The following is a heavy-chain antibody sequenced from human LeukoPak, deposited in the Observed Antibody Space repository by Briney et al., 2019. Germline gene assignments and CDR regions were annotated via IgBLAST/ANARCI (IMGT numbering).Heavy chain of an antibody. D-gene: IGHD2-2*01. V-gene: IGHV4-39*07. CDR2: IYYSGDT. J-gene: IGHJ4*02. Sequence: SETLSLTCTVSGGSITSSSHYWGWIRQPPGKGLEWIGSIYYSGDTYYNPSLKSRVTISVDTSKNQFSLKLSSVTAADTAVYYCARVTTSSAMEDYFDYWGQGTLVTVSS. CDR3: ARVTTSSAMEDYFDY. CDR1: GGSITSSSHY.